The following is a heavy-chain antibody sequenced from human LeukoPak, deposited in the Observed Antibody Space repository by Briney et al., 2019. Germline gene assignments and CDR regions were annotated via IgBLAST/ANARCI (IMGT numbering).Heavy chain of an antibody. Sequence: SETLSLTCTVSGGSISSYYWSWIRQPPGKGLEWIGYIYYSGSTNYNPSLKSRVTISVDTSKNQFSLKLSSVTAADTAVYYCARAPPRKYIAARRSWDNWFDPWGQGTLVTVSS. CDR1: GGSISSYY. V-gene: IGHV4-59*12. CDR2: IYYSGST. D-gene: IGHD6-6*01. J-gene: IGHJ5*02. CDR3: ARAPPRKYIAARRSWDNWFDP.